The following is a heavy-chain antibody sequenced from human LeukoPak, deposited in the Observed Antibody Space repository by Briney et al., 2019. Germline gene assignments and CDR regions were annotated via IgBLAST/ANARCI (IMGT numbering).Heavy chain of an antibody. CDR3: VKGRISEDGLDF. V-gene: IGHV3-11*05. CDR1: GFTFSDYQ. D-gene: IGHD6-13*01. J-gene: IGHJ4*02. Sequence: TGGSLRLSCAASGFTFSDYQMSWIRQAPGKGLEWVSYIRSSGSDTYYADSVKGRFTISRDNSKNMLYLQMNSLRAEDTAVYYCVKGRISEDGLDFWGQGTLVTVSS. CDR2: IRSSGSDT.